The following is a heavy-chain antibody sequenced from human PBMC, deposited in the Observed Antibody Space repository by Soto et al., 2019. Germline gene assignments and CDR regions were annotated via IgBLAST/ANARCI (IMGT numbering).Heavy chain of an antibody. D-gene: IGHD6-19*01. V-gene: IGHV3-49*03. CDR3: SKDLISRVAAFDS. J-gene: IGHJ4*02. Sequence: GGPLRLSCTTSGFTFGDYAMGWFRQAPGKGLEWVSFIRAKAYGGATAYAASVRGRFTISRDDSRNIAYLQMDSLITEDTGVYYCSKDLISRVAAFDSWGQGTPVTVSS. CDR1: GFTFGDYA. CDR2: IRAKAYGGAT.